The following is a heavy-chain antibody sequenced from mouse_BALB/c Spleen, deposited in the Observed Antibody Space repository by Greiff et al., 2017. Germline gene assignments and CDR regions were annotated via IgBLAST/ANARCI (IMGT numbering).Heavy chain of an antibody. Sequence: SGAELVRPGASVTLSCKASGYTFTDYEMHWVKQTPVHGLEWIGAIDPETGGTAYNQKFKGKATLTADKSSSTAYMELRSLTSEDSAVYYCTRDYGSRYAMDYWGQGTSVTVSS. D-gene: IGHD1-1*01. CDR1: GYTFTDYE. CDR2: IDPETGGT. CDR3: TRDYGSRYAMDY. J-gene: IGHJ4*01. V-gene: IGHV1-15*01.